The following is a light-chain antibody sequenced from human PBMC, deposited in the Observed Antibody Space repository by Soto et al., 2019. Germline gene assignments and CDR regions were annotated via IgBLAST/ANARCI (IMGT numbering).Light chain of an antibody. CDR3: CSYAGSYSLYV. Sequence: QSALTQPRSVSGSPGQSVTISCTGTSSDVGDYNYVSWYQQHPGKAPKLMIYVVSKRPSGVPDRFSGSKSGNTASLTISGLQAEDEADYYCCSYAGSYSLYVFGTGTKVTVL. CDR1: SSDVGDYNY. V-gene: IGLV2-11*01. J-gene: IGLJ1*01. CDR2: VVS.